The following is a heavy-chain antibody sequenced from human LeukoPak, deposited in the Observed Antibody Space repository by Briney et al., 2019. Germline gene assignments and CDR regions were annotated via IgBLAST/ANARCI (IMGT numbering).Heavy chain of an antibody. V-gene: IGHV1-69*06. D-gene: IGHD6-13*01. CDR3: AMYSSSWYATYYYYYMDV. CDR1: GGTFSSYA. Sequence: GSSVKVSCKASGGTFSSYAISWVRQAPGQGLEWMGRIIPIFGTANCAQKFQGRVTITADKSTSTAYMELSSLRSEDTAVYYCAMYSSSWYATYYYYYMDVWGKGTTVTVSS. J-gene: IGHJ6*03. CDR2: IIPIFGTA.